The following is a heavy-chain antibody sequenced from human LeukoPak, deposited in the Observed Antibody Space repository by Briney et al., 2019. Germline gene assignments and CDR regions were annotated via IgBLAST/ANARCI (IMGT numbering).Heavy chain of an antibody. CDR2: IYSGGST. V-gene: IGHV3-66*01. CDR3: ARGSGSGYELDY. D-gene: IGHD3-22*01. J-gene: IGHJ4*02. CDR1: GFTVSSHY. Sequence: GGSLRLSWAASGFTVSSHYMSWVRQAPGKGLEGVSVIYSGGSTYYADSVKGRFTISRDNSKNTLYLQMNSLRAEDTAVYYCARGSGSGYELDYWGQGTLVTVSS.